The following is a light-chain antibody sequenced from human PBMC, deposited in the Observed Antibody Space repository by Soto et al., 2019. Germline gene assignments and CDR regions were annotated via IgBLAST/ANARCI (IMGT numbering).Light chain of an antibody. CDR2: GAS. Sequence: EIVLTQSPGTLSLSVGERATLSCRASQSVSSSYLAWYQQKPGQAPRLLIYGASSRATGIPARFSGSGSGTDFTLTISRLEPEDFAVYYCQQYGSSPPTFGQGTKVEIK. J-gene: IGKJ1*01. V-gene: IGKV3-20*01. CDR3: QQYGSSPPT. CDR1: QSVSSSY.